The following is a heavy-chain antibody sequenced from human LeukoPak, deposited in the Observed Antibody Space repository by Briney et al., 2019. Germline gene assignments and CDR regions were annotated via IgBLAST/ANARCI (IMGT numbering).Heavy chain of an antibody. CDR3: ARGYYDSSGYYPHPFDY. J-gene: IGHJ4*02. V-gene: IGHV3-30*03. CDR2: ISYDGSYK. CDR1: GFTFSSYG. D-gene: IGHD3-22*01. Sequence: GGSLRLSCAASGFTFSSYGMHWVRQAPGKGLEWMAVISYDGSYKYYADSVKGRFTISRDNAKNTLYLQMNSLRDEDTAVYYCARGYYDSSGYYPHPFDYWGQGTLVTVSS.